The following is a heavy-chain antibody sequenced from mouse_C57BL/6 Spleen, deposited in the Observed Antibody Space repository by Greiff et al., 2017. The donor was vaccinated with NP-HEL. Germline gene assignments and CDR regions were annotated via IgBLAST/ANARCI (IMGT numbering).Heavy chain of an antibody. V-gene: IGHV1-26*01. Sequence: EVQLHQSGPELVKPGASVKISCKASGYTFTDYYMNWVKQSHGKSLEWIGDINPKNGGTSYNQKFKGKATLTVDKSSSTAHMELRSLTSEDSAVYYCARGDSSGLDYWGQGTTLTVSS. CDR2: INPKNGGT. CDR3: ARGDSSGLDY. D-gene: IGHD3-2*02. CDR1: GYTFTDYY. J-gene: IGHJ2*01.